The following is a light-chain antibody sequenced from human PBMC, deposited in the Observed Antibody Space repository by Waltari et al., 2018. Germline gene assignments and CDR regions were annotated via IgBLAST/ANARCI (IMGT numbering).Light chain of an antibody. J-gene: IGKJ4*01. V-gene: IGKV4-1*01. Sequence: DIVMTQSPDSLAVFLGERATINCTSSQSIFYRSNNKNYLAWYQQKSGPPPKLLIYGASTRESGVPDRFSGSGSGTDFTLTISSLQAEDVAVYFCQQYYSPPLTFGGGTKVEIK. CDR3: QQYYSPPLT. CDR2: GAS. CDR1: QSIFYRSNNKNY.